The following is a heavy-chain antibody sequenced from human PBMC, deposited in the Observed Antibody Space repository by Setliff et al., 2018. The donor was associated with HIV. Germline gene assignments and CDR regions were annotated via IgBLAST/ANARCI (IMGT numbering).Heavy chain of an antibody. CDR3: SRGPPFDR. J-gene: IGHJ2*01. CDR2: VTVNGAT. V-gene: IGHV4-61*02. CDR1: GDSMTSGSYY. Sequence: SETLSLTCTVSGDSMTSGSYYWTWIRQPAGKRLEWIGRVTVNGATEYNPSLQSRVTISVDTSENQFSLKVTTVTAADTATYYCSRGPPFDRWGRGTLVTVSS.